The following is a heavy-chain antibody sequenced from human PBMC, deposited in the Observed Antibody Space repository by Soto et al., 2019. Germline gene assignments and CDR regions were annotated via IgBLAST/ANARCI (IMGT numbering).Heavy chain of an antibody. CDR2: MYHTGNT. V-gene: IGHV4-39*01. D-gene: IGHD6-19*01. CDR1: GASIISSSYY. CDR3: ARQSGWYGDVFDY. J-gene: IGHJ4*02. Sequence: PSETLSLTCSVSGASIISSSYYWGWIRQVPGKGLEWIGYMYHTGNTHYNPSLKSRVNIFGDTSKNQFSLKLSSVTAADTAVYYCARQSGWYGDVFDYWGQGTLVTVSS.